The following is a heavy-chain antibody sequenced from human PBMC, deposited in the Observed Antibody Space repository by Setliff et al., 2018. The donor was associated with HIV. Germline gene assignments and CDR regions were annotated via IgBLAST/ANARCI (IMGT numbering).Heavy chain of an antibody. J-gene: IGHJ4*02. CDR1: GGSINSYF. V-gene: IGHV4-59*01. Sequence: PSETLSLTCTGSGGSINSYFWSWIRQPPGKGLEWIAYIYYTGSTNYNPSLKSRVTISLDTSKNQFSLHVNSVTAADTAVYYCARTPSRGGFDYWGQGTLVTVSS. CDR3: ARTPSRGGFDY. CDR2: IYYTGST. D-gene: IGHD3-16*01.